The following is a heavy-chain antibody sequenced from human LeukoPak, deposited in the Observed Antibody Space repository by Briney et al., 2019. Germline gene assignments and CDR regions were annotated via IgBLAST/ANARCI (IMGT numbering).Heavy chain of an antibody. CDR2: ISWNSGSI. Sequence: AGGSLRLSCAASGFTFDDYAMHWVRQAPGKGLEWVSGISWNSGSIGYADSVNGRFTISRDNAKNSLYLQMNSLRAEDMALYYCAKGLDSSAYYYFDYWGQGTLVTVSS. D-gene: IGHD6-19*01. CDR1: GFTFDDYA. V-gene: IGHV3-9*03. J-gene: IGHJ4*02. CDR3: AKGLDSSAYYYFDY.